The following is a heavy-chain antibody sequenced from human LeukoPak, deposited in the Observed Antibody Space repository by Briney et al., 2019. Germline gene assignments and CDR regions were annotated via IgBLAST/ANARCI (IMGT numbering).Heavy chain of an antibody. J-gene: IGHJ4*02. V-gene: IGHV3-7*03. D-gene: IGHD6-19*01. Sequence: GGSLRPSCAASGFTFSSFWMSWVRQAPGKGLEWVANIKQDGSEKYYVDSVKGRFTISRDNAKNSLYLQMNSLRAEDTAVYYCAREGPGQWLEPFDYWGQGTLVTVSS. CDR3: AREGPGQWLEPFDY. CDR2: IKQDGSEK. CDR1: GFTFSSFW.